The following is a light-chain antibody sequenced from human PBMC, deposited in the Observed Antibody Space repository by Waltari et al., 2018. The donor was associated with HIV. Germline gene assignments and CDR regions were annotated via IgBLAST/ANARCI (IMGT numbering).Light chain of an antibody. CDR1: SSNLGNNY. CDR3: ATWDRSLSRVI. Sequence: QSVLTQPPSVSAAPRQKVTISCSGSSSNLGNNYVSWYQQLPGTAPKLLIYDNYKRSSGIPDRFSGSKSGTSATLGITGLQTGDEADYYCATWDRSLSRVIFGGGTRLTVL. CDR2: DNY. V-gene: IGLV1-51*01. J-gene: IGLJ2*01.